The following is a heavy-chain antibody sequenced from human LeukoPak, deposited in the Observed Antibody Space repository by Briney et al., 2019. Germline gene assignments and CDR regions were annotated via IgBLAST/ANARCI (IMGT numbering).Heavy chain of an antibody. CDR3: ARGRYDSRIFDY. CDR1: GFSFNTYS. D-gene: IGHD3-22*01. CDR2: ISRTSRTI. Sequence: GGSLRLSCAVSGFSFNTYSMNWVRQAPGKGLEWVSYISRTSRTIYYADSVKGRFTISRDNAKKSLYLQMNSLRAEDTAVYYCARGRYDSRIFDYWGQGALVTVSS. V-gene: IGHV3-48*04. J-gene: IGHJ4*02.